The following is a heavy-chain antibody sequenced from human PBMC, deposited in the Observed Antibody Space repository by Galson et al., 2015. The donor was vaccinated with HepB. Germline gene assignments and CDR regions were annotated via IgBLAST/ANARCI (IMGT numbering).Heavy chain of an antibody. V-gene: IGHV1-69*13. CDR2: IIPIFGTA. Sequence: SVKVSCKASGGAFSSYAISWVRQAPGQGLEWMGGIIPIFGTANYAQKFQGRVTITADESTSTAYMELSSLRSEDTAVYYCATGGYCSTSCEEYYYMDVWGKGTTVTVSS. CDR3: ATGGYCSTSCEEYYYMDV. CDR1: GGAFSSYA. J-gene: IGHJ6*03. D-gene: IGHD2-2*01.